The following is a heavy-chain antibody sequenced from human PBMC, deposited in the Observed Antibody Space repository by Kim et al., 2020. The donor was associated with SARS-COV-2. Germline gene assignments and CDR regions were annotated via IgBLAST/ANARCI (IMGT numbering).Heavy chain of an antibody. V-gene: IGHV1-69*01. J-gene: IGHJ6*02. Sequence: KFQGRVTITADESTSTAYMELSSLRSEDTAVYYCARVGYNPNYYYYGMDVWGQGTTVTVSS. CDR3: ARVGYNPNYYYYGMDV. D-gene: IGHD5-12*01.